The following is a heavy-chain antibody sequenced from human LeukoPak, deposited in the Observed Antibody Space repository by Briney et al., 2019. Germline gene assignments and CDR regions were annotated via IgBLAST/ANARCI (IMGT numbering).Heavy chain of an antibody. CDR2: ISAYNGNT. D-gene: IGHD2-2*01. CDR1: GYTFTSYG. J-gene: IGHJ5*02. Sequence: ASVKVSCKASGYTFTSYGISWVRQAPGQGLEWMGWISAYNGNTNYAQKLQGRVTMTTDTSTSTGYMELRSLRSDDTAVYYCARGVVVVPAAMPASGNWFDPWGQGTLVTVSS. CDR3: ARGVVVVPAAMPASGNWFDP. V-gene: IGHV1-18*01.